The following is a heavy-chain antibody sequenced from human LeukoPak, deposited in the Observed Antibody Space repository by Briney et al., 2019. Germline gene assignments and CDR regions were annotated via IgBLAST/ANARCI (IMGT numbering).Heavy chain of an antibody. J-gene: IGHJ3*02. CDR2: ITANGDTT. Sequence: GGSLRLSCVGSGFIFRSYAVTWVRQAPGKGLDWVSSITANGDTTYYADSVKGRFTISRDNSKNTLYLQMNSLRAEDTAVYYCAKSWSAFDIWGQGTMVTVSS. CDR3: AKSWSAFDI. D-gene: IGHD1-1*01. CDR1: GFIFRSYA. V-gene: IGHV3-23*01.